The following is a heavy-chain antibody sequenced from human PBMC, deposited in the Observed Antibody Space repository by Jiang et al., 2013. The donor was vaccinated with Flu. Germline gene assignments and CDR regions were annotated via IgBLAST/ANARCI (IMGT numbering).Heavy chain of an antibody. CDR1: GGTFSNYR. CDR2: IIPIFGTA. CDR3: ARRGNWNYYYYGMDV. V-gene: IGHV1-69*01. J-gene: IGHJ6*02. Sequence: GAEVKKPGSSVKVSCKASGGTFSNYRFSWVRQAPGEGLEWMGAIIPIFGTATYAQNFQGRVTITADESTSTTYMEVNSLRSEDTAVYYCARRGNWNYYYYGMDVWGQGTTVTVSS. D-gene: IGHD1-20*01.